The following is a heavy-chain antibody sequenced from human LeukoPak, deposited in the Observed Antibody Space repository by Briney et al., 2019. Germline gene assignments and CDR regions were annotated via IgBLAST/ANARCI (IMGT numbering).Heavy chain of an antibody. CDR3: ARDRSGYFYYYYGMDV. D-gene: IGHD3-22*01. J-gene: IGHJ6*02. CDR2: ISAYNGNT. CDR1: GYTFTSYG. V-gene: IGHV1-18*01. Sequence: ASVKVSCKASGYTFTSYGISWVRQAPGQGLEWMGWISAYNGNTNCAQKLQGRVTMTTDTSTSTAYMELRSLRSDDTAVYYCARDRSGYFYYYYGMDVWGQGTTVTVSS.